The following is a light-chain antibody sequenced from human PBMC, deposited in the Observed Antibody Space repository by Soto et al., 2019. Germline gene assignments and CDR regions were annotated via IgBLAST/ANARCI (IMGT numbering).Light chain of an antibody. J-gene: IGKJ3*01. CDR3: QQYGGSPFT. V-gene: IGKV3-20*01. CDR2: AAS. Sequence: EIVLTQSPGTLSLSPGERATLSCRASQSVSVNSLAWYQQKGGQAPRLLIYAASTRATGVPDRFSGTGSGTDFALTISRLETXXSAVYYCQQYGGSPFTFGPGTKVDIK. CDR1: QSVSVNS.